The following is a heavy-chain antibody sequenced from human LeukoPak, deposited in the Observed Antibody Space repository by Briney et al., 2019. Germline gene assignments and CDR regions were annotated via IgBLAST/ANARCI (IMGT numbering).Heavy chain of an antibody. CDR2: ITSGSSYI. Sequence: GGSLRLSCAASGFTFSSYNMNWVRQAPGKGLEWVSSITSGSSYIYYADSVKGRFTISRDNAKNSLYLQMNSLRAEDTAVYYCASGYYFSDFDYWGQGTLVTVSS. CDR1: GFTFSSYN. CDR3: ASGYYFSDFDY. V-gene: IGHV3-21*01. D-gene: IGHD3-22*01. J-gene: IGHJ4*02.